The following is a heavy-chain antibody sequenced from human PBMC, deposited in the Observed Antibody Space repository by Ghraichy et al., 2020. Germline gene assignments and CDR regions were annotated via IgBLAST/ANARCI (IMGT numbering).Heavy chain of an antibody. J-gene: IGHJ6*03. V-gene: IGHV3-21*01. CDR2: ISSSSSYI. Sequence: GGSLRLSCAASGFTFSSYSMNWVRQAPGKGLEWVSSISSSSSYIYYADSVKGRFTISRDNAKNSLYLQMNSLRAEDTAVYYCARGQPYDFWSGYHYYYYMDVWGKGTTVTVSS. CDR3: ARGQPYDFWSGYHYYYYMDV. D-gene: IGHD3-3*01. CDR1: GFTFSSYS.